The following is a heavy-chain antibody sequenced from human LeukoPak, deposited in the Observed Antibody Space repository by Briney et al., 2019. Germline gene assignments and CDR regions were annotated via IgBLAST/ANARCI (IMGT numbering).Heavy chain of an antibody. CDR2: IWYDGTKK. CDR1: RFTFSSYG. Sequence: PGRSLRLSCAASRFTFSSYGMHWVRQAPGKGLEWVAVIWYDGTKKYYAASVKGRFTISRDNSKNTLYLQMNSLRAEDTAVYYCAKVETAAAATLRGFDYWGQGTLVTVSS. J-gene: IGHJ4*02. V-gene: IGHV3-33*06. CDR3: AKVETAAAATLRGFDY. D-gene: IGHD6-13*01.